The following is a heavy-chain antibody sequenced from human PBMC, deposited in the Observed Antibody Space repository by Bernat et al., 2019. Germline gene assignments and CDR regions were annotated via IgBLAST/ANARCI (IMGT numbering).Heavy chain of an antibody. J-gene: IGHJ4*02. Sequence: EVQLVESGGGLVRPGGSLRLSCAASGFKFTDAWMTWVRQAPGKGLEWVGRIQSKTDGGTADYAAPVKDRFTISRDDSKTTLYLQMNSLNTDDTDIYYCATAPGFWASAPLDYWGQGTPVTVSS. CDR2: IQSKTDGGTA. D-gene: IGHD2-2*03. CDR1: GFKFTDAW. V-gene: IGHV3-15*01. CDR3: ATAPGFWASAPLDY.